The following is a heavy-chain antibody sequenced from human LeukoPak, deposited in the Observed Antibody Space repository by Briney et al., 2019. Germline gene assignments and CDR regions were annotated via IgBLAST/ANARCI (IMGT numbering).Heavy chain of an antibody. D-gene: IGHD3-22*01. CDR2: INPNSGGT. J-gene: IGHJ4*02. V-gene: IGHV1-2*02. CDR3: AREEGMIVQDY. Sequence: EASVKVSCKASGYTFTGYYMHWVRQAPGQGLEWIGWINPNSGGTNYAQKFQGRVTMTRDTSISTAYMELSRLRSDDTAVYYCAREEGMIVQDYWGQGTLVTVSS. CDR1: GYTFTGYY.